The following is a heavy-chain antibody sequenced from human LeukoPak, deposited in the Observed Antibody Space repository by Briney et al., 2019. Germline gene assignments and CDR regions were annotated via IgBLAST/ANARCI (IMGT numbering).Heavy chain of an antibody. J-gene: IGHJ4*02. Sequence: PGGSLRLSCAASGFNFSSYWMHWVRQAPGKGLVWVSRVNPDATRTTYTDSVKGRFTISRDNSNNMLYLEMTSLQIEDTSLYFWARVGHGSSLFDSWGQGTLITVSS. CDR3: ARVGHGSSLFDS. CDR2: VNPDATRT. CDR1: GFNFSSYW. V-gene: IGHV3-74*01. D-gene: IGHD6-13*01.